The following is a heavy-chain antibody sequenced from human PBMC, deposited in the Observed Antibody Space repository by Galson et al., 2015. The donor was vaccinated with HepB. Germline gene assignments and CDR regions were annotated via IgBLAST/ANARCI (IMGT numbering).Heavy chain of an antibody. CDR2: INPNSGGT. J-gene: IGHJ4*02. CDR3: ARGGGPGSSSPGLIDY. D-gene: IGHD6-6*01. CDR1: GYTFTAYY. Sequence: SVKVSCKASGYTFTAYYMHWVRQAPGQGLEWMGWINPNSGGTNYAQKFQGRVTMTRDTSISTAYMEVSRLRSDDRAVYYCARGGGPGSSSPGLIDYWGQGTLVTVSS. V-gene: IGHV1-2*02.